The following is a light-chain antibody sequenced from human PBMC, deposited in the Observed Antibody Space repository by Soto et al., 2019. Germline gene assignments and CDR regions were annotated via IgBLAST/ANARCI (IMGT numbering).Light chain of an antibody. CDR2: EVS. CDR1: SSDVGGYNY. J-gene: IGLJ1*01. Sequence: QSVLTQPASVSGSPGQSITISCTGTSSDVGGYNYVSWYQQHPGKAPKLMIYEVSNRPSGVSNRFSGFKSGNTASLTISGLQAEDEDDYYCISYTVSRSYVFGTWTKLTVL. CDR3: ISYTVSRSYV. V-gene: IGLV2-14*01.